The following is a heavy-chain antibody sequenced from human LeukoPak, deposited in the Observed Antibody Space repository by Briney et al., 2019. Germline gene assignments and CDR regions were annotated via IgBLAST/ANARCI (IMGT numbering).Heavy chain of an antibody. CDR3: ALIAPPHN. D-gene: IGHD3-16*01. CDR1: GITFTSYY. V-gene: IGHV1-46*01. J-gene: IGHJ4*02. CDR2: INPSGTIT. Sequence: ASVKVSCKASGITFTSYYIHWVRQAPGRGLEWMGKINPSGTITTYAPKYQGRVTVTKHTSTNTVYMELSSLRSHDTAVYYCALIAPPHNWGQGTLVTVSS.